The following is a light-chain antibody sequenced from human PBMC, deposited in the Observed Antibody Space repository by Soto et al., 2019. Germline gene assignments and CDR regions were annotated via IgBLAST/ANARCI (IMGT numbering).Light chain of an antibody. CDR2: EVS. J-gene: IGLJ1*01. CDR3: SSYTSSGTLGLYV. CDR1: SSDVGGYNY. V-gene: IGLV2-14*01. Sequence: QSVLAQPASVSGSPGQSITISCTGTSSDVGGYNYVSWYQQHPGKAPKLMICEVSNRPSGVSNRFSGSKSGNTASLTISGLQAEDEADYYCSSYTSSGTLGLYVFGNGTKLTVL.